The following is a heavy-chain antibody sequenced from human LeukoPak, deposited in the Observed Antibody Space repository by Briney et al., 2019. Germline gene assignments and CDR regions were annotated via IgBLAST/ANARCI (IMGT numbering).Heavy chain of an antibody. CDR3: ARGYVVAEGYGMDV. CDR2: IYYSGST. D-gene: IGHD2-2*01. CDR1: GGSISSYY. V-gene: IGHV4-59*01. J-gene: IGHJ6*02. Sequence: NPSETLSLTCTVSGGSISSYYWSWIRQPPGKGLEWIGHIYYSGSTNYNPSLKSRVTISVDTSKNQFSLKLSSVTAADTAVYYCARGYVVAEGYGMDVWGQGTTVTVSS.